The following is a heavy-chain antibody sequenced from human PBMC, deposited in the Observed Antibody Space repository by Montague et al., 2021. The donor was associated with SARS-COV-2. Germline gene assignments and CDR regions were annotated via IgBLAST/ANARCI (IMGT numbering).Heavy chain of an antibody. CDR3: ASGKYYDIWCGYYSHDYVSGRDV. D-gene: IGHD3-3*01. CDR1: GGSISSYY. J-gene: IGHJ6*02. CDR2: IHTSGST. V-gene: IGHV4-4*07. Sequence: SETLSLTCTVSGGSISSYYWSWIRLSAGKGLERIGLIHTSGSTDYNPSLNSRVTISVAMSKNQFPLKLSSVTAADTAVYYCASGKYYDIWCGYYSHDYVSGRDVWGRGTTVTVSS.